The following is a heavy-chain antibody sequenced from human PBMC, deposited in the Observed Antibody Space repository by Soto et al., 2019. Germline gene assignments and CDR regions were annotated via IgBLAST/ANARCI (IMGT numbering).Heavy chain of an antibody. Sequence: PGGSLRLSCAASGFPFSSYAMSWVRQTPGEGLEWVSTITGSGGGTDYADSVKGRLTISRDNSKNTLYLQMNSLRADDTAVYYFAKEGAPVGLVWFDPWGQGVLVTVST. D-gene: IGHD2-8*02. J-gene: IGHJ5*02. V-gene: IGHV3-23*01. CDR3: AKEGAPVGLVWFDP. CDR1: GFPFSSYA. CDR2: ITGSGGGT.